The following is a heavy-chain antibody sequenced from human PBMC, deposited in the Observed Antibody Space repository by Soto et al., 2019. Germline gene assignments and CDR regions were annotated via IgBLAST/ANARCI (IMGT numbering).Heavy chain of an antibody. CDR1: GDSLSGGDYY. J-gene: IGHJ4*02. Sequence: LTCTVSGDSLSGGDYYWSWIRQPPGKGLEWIGDIYYTGFTFYNPSLKSRLTISLDSSKNQFSLRLNSVTAADTAVYFCARAYRINGWSDYFFDYWGQGTLVTVSS. V-gene: IGHV4-30-4*08. D-gene: IGHD6-19*01. CDR3: ARAYRINGWSDYFFDY. CDR2: IYYTGFT.